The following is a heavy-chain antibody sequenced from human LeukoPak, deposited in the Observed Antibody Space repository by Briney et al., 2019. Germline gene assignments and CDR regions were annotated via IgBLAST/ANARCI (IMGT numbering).Heavy chain of an antibody. V-gene: IGHV3-53*01. D-gene: IGHD6-6*01. CDR2: IYSGGST. CDR1: GFTFSSNY. J-gene: IGHJ6*02. CDR3: ARDRIAARPGDYYYYGMDV. Sequence: GGSLRLSCAASGFTFSSNYMSWVRQAPGKGLEWVSVIYSGGSTYYADSVEGRFTISRDNSKNTLYLQMNSLRAEDTAVYYCARDRIAARPGDYYYYGMDVWGQGTTVTVSS.